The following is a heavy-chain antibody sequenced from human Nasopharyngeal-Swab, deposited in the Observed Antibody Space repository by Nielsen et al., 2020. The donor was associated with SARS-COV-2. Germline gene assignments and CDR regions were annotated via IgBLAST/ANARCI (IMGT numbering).Heavy chain of an antibody. D-gene: IGHD3-9*01. V-gene: IGHV3-13*01. Sequence: GESLKISCAASGFTFGSHDIHWVRQPTGKGLEWVSGIDTAGETYYADSVNGRYTISREDVKSFLYLQMNSLRVEDSGVYYCARGRGGYYNLDYWGQGTLVTVSP. CDR2: IDTAGET. J-gene: IGHJ4*02. CDR3: ARGRGGYYNLDY. CDR1: GFTFGSHD.